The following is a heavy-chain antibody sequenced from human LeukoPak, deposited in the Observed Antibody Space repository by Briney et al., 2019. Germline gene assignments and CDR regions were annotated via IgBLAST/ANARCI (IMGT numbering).Heavy chain of an antibody. V-gene: IGHV3-23*01. J-gene: IGHJ4*02. Sequence: GGSLRLSCAASGFTFISYAMSWVRQAPGKGLEWVSAISDSGGNTYYADSVKGRFTISRDNAKNSLYLQMNSLRAEDTAVYYCARDLYDSSYWGQGTLVTVSS. CDR3: ARDLYDSSY. CDR1: GFTFISYA. D-gene: IGHD3-22*01. CDR2: ISDSGGNT.